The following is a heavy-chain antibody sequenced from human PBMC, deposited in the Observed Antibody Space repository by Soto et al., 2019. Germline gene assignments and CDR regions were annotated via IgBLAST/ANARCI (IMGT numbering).Heavy chain of an antibody. J-gene: IGHJ3*02. D-gene: IGHD5-18*01. CDR2: IIPIFGTA. V-gene: IGHV1-69*13. CDR3: AREARLGYSYGPGHDAFDI. CDR1: GGTFSSYA. Sequence: ASVKVSCKASGGTFSSYAISWVRQAPGQGLEWMGGIIPIFGTANYAQKFQGRVTITADESTSTAYMELSSLRSEDTAVYHCAREARLGYSYGPGHDAFDIWGQGTMVTVSS.